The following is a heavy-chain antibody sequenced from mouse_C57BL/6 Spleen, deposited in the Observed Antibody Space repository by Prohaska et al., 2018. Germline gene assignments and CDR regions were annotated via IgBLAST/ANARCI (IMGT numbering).Heavy chain of an antibody. D-gene: IGHD1-1*01. Sequence: SVKISCKASGYTFTDYYMNRVKQSHGKSLEWIGDINPNNGGTSYNQKFKGKATLTVDKSSSTAYMELRSLTSDDSAVYYCARGGNYGSFAYWGQGTLVTVSA. V-gene: IGHV1-26*01. CDR1: GYTFTDYY. CDR2: INPNNGGT. J-gene: IGHJ3*01. CDR3: ARGGNYGSFAY.